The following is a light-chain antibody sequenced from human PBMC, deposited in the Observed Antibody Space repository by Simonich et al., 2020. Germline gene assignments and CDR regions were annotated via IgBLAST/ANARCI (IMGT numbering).Light chain of an antibody. V-gene: IGLV2-8*01. J-gene: IGLJ2*01. Sequence: QSALTQPPSASGSPGQSVTISCTGTTSDVGGYNYVSWYQQHPGKAPNLVIYEVSMRPYGVPDRFSGSKCGNTASLTVSGLQAEDEADYYCSSYAGSNNLVFGGGTTLTVL. CDR1: TSDVGGYNY. CDR3: SSYAGSNNLV. CDR2: EVS.